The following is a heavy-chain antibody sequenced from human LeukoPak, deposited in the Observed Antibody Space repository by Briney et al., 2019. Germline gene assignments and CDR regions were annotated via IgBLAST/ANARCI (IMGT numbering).Heavy chain of an antibody. D-gene: IGHD2-15*01. CDR2: ISWNSDNI. V-gene: IGHV3-9*03. J-gene: IGHJ6*03. Sequence: GGSLRLSCAASGFIFYDFAMHWVRHVPGKGLEWVAVISWNSDNIDYADSVKGRFTISRNNDMNYLYLEMKSLRVDDMALYYCVKSGGYYYMDAWGEGTMVIVSS. CDR3: VKSGGYYYMDA. CDR1: GFIFYDFA.